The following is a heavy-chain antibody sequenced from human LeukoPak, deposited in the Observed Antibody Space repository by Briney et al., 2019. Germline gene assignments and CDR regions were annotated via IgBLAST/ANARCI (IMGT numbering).Heavy chain of an antibody. J-gene: IGHJ4*02. Sequence: GGSLRLSCAASGFTFSSSAMSWVRRAPGKGLEWVSNISGSGSGGSTYYADSVKGRFTISRDNAKNSLYLQMNSLRVEDTAVYYCAWSGYWGQGTLVTVSS. CDR2: ISGSGSGGST. CDR1: GFTFSSSA. CDR3: AWSGY. V-gene: IGHV3-23*01.